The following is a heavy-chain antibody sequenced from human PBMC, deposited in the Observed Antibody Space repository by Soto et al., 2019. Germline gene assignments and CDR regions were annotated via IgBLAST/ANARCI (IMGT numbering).Heavy chain of an antibody. CDR3: ARGDYYDSSGSPDY. D-gene: IGHD3-22*01. Sequence: GGSLRLSCAASGFTFSSYAMTWVRQAPGKGLEWVSGISGSGATTSYAGSVKGRFTISRDNSKNTLYLQMNSLRAEDTAVYYCARGDYYDSSGSPDYWGQGTLVTVSS. CDR2: ISGSGATT. V-gene: IGHV3-23*01. J-gene: IGHJ4*02. CDR1: GFTFSSYA.